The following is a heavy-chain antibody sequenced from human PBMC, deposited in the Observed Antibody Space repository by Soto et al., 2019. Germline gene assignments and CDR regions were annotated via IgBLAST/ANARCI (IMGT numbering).Heavy chain of an antibody. CDR1: GYTFTSYG. CDR3: ARDRIAVAGGKRTFDY. D-gene: IGHD6-19*01. Sequence: GASVKVSCKASGYTFTSYGISWVRQAPGQGLELMGWISAYNGNTNYAQKLQGRVTMTTDTSTSTAYMELRSLRSDDTAVYYCARDRIAVAGGKRTFDYWGQGTLVTVSS. J-gene: IGHJ4*02. V-gene: IGHV1-18*01. CDR2: ISAYNGNT.